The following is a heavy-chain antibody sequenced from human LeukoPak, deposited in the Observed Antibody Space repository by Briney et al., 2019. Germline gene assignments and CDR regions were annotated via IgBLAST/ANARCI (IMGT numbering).Heavy chain of an antibody. J-gene: IGHJ6*02. D-gene: IGHD4-11*01. Sequence: SETLSLTCTVSGGSISSGDYYWSWIRQPPGKGLEWIGYIYYSGSTYYNPSLKSRVTISVDTSKNQFSLKLSSVTAADTAVYYCARDSAYSNPERGYYYGMDVWGQGTMVTVSS. CDR2: IYYSGST. CDR3: ARDSAYSNPERGYYYGMDV. CDR1: GGSISSGDYY. V-gene: IGHV4-30-4*01.